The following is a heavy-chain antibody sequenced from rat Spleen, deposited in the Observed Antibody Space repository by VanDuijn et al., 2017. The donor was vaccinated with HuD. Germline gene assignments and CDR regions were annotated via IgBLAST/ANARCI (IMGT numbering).Heavy chain of an antibody. CDR1: GFIFSNYY. V-gene: IGHV5-25*01. CDR2: ISAVGDDT. D-gene: IGHD1-4*01. J-gene: IGHJ3*01. Sequence: EVQLVESGGGLVQPGRSLKLSCAASGFIFSNYYMAWVRQAPTKGLEWVAYISAVGDDTYYRYSVKGRFTISRDNAQSSLYLQVDSLRSEDTATYYCARTEKTTRVSGSRFAYWGQGTLVTVSS. CDR3: ARTEKTTRVSGSRFAY.